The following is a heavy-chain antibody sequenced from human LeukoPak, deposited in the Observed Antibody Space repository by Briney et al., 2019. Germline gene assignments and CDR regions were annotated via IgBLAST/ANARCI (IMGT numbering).Heavy chain of an antibody. Sequence: GASVKVSCKASGYTFTGYYMHWVRQAPGQGLEWMGWINPNSGGTNYAQKFQGRVTMTRDTSISTAYMELSRLRSHDTAVYYCARAAAGTGGYFDYWGQGTLVTVSS. V-gene: IGHV1-2*02. D-gene: IGHD6-13*01. CDR1: GYTFTGYY. J-gene: IGHJ4*02. CDR3: ARAAAGTGGYFDY. CDR2: INPNSGGT.